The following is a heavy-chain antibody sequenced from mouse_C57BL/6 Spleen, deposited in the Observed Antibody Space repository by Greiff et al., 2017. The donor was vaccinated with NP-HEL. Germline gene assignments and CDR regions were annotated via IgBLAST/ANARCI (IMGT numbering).Heavy chain of an antibody. Sequence: QVQLQQPGAELVMPGASVKLSCKASGYTFTSYWMHWVKQRPGQGLEWIGEIDPSDSYTNYNQKFKGKSTLTVDKSSSTAYMQLSSLTSEDSAVYYGARGRYGSSYGWYFDVWGTGTTVTVSS. CDR3: ARGRYGSSYGWYFDV. J-gene: IGHJ1*03. CDR1: GYTFTSYW. V-gene: IGHV1-69*01. CDR2: IDPSDSYT. D-gene: IGHD1-1*01.